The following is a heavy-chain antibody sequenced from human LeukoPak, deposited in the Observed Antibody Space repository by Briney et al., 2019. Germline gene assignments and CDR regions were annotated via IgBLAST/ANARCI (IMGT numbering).Heavy chain of an antibody. V-gene: IGHV3-30*18. J-gene: IGHJ4*02. CDR3: AKLPVGDCSGGSCYVDY. Sequence: GGSLRLSCAASGFTFSSYGMHSVRQAPGKGLEWVAVISYDGSNKYYADPVKGRFTISRDNSKNTLYLQMNSLRAEDTAVYYCAKLPVGDCSGGSCYVDYWGQGTLVTVSS. CDR2: ISYDGSNK. CDR1: GFTFSSYG. D-gene: IGHD2-15*01.